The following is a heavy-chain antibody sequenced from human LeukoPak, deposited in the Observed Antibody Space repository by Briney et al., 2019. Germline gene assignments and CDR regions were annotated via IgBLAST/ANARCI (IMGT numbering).Heavy chain of an antibody. J-gene: IGHJ4*02. D-gene: IGHD3-9*01. Sequence: GGSLRLSCAASGFTFSSYGMHWVRQAPGKGLEWVAFIRYDGSNKYYADSVKGRFTISRDNSKNTLYLQMNSLRAEDTAVYYCAKDTYDILTGVVNYFDYWGQGALVTVSS. CDR1: GFTFSSYG. CDR3: AKDTYDILTGVVNYFDY. CDR2: IRYDGSNK. V-gene: IGHV3-30*02.